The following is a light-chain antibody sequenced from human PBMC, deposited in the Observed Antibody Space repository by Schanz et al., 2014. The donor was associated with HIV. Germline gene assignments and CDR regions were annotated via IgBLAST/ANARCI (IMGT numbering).Light chain of an antibody. CDR2: GNK. Sequence: QSVLTQPPSASGTPGQRVTISCSGSSSNIGSNTVNWYQQLPGTAPKVLIYGNKYRPSGVPDRFSASKSGTSASLAITGLQADDEADYYCQSYDNSLSAVVFGGGTKLTVL. J-gene: IGLJ2*01. CDR3: QSYDNSLSAVV. V-gene: IGLV1-44*01. CDR1: SSNIGSNT.